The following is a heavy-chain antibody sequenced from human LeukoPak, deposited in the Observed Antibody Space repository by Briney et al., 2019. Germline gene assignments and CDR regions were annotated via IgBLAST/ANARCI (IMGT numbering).Heavy chain of an antibody. CDR2: INTNTGNP. V-gene: IGHV7-4-1*02. D-gene: IGHD1-14*01. CDR3: ARDEGITKPFVD. CDR1: GGTFSSYA. Sequence: ASVKVSCKASGGTFSSYAISWVRQAPGQGLEYMGWINTNTGNPTYAQGFTGRFVFSLDTSVSTAYLQISSLKTEDSAVYYCARDEGITKPFVDWGQGTLVTVSS. J-gene: IGHJ4*02.